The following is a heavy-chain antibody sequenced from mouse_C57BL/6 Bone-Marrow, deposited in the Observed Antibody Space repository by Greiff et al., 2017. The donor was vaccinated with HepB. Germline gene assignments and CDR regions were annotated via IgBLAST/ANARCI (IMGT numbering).Heavy chain of an antibody. V-gene: IGHV1-50*01. Sequence: QVQLQQPGAELVKPGASVKLSCKASGYTFTSYWMQWVKQRPGQGLEWIGEIDPSDSYTNYNQKFKGKATLTVDTSSSTAYMQLSSLTSEDSAVYYCASVWLGAMDYWGQGTSVTVSS. CDR1: GYTFTSYW. CDR3: ASVWLGAMDY. D-gene: IGHD2-10*02. CDR2: IDPSDSYT. J-gene: IGHJ4*01.